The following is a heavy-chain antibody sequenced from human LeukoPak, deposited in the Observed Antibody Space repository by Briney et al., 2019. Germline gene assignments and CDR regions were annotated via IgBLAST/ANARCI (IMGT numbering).Heavy chain of an antibody. V-gene: IGHV3-53*01. D-gene: IGHD1-14*01. CDR2: IHSGGST. Sequence: GGSLRLSCAASGFTLSTNYLSWVRQAPGKGLEWVSIIHSGGSTYYADSVKGRFTISRDNSKNTLYLQMNSLRVEDTAVYYCARVYTGRWDQGTLVTVSS. CDR1: GFTLSTNY. J-gene: IGHJ4*02. CDR3: ARVYTGR.